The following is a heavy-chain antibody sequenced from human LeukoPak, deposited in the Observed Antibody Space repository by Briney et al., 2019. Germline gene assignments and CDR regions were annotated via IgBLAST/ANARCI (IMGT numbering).Heavy chain of an antibody. CDR1: GFTLSDYW. J-gene: IGHJ4*02. V-gene: IGHV3-74*01. D-gene: IGHD3-9*01. Sequence: GGSLRLSCAASGFTLSDYWMHWVHQVPGEGPVWVSRINGDGRSTTYADSVKGRFTISRDNAKNTIFLQMTSLRDEDTAVYYCTRGGLTGQMAAFDYWGQGALVTVSS. CDR2: INGDGRST. CDR3: TRGGLTGQMAAFDY.